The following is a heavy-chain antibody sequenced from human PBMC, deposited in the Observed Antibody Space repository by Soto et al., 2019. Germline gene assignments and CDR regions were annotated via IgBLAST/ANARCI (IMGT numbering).Heavy chain of an antibody. CDR2: ITPFSGDV. V-gene: IGHV1-45*02. CDR3: ASGGAGSGPFTWELPDH. CDR1: GNTFTYRY. J-gene: IGHJ4*02. D-gene: IGHD1-26*01. Sequence: QMQLVQSGAEVEKTGSSVTVSCKALGNTFTYRYLHWVRQAPGQALEWMGWITPFSGDVHYAQKFQERVTITRDWSINTAYMQMSSLRSEDTAMYFCASGGAGSGPFTWELPDHWGQGTLVTVSS.